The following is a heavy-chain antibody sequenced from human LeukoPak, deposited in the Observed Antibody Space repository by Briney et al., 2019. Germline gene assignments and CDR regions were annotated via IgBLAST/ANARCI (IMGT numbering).Heavy chain of an antibody. CDR1: GYTFTSYG. J-gene: IGHJ6*03. CDR3: ARSLGEQQLVRGYYYYYMDV. D-gene: IGHD6-13*01. V-gene: IGHV1-18*01. CDR2: VSAYNGNT. Sequence: ASVKVSCKASGYTFTSYGISWVRQAPGQGLEWMGWVSAYNGNTNYAQKLQGRVTMTTDTSTSTAYMELRSLRSDDTAVYYCARSLGEQQLVRGYYYYYMDVWGKGTTVTISS.